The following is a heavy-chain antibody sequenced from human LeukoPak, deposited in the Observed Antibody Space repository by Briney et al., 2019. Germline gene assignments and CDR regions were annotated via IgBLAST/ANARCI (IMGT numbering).Heavy chain of an antibody. CDR1: GGSISSSSYY. CDR3: ARQGQYYGSGSQFDY. D-gene: IGHD3-10*01. V-gene: IGHV4-39*01. CDR2: IYYSGST. Sequence: SETLSLTCTVSGGSISSSSYYWGWIRQPPGKGLEWIGSIYYSGSTYYNPSLKSRVTISVDTSKNQFSLKLSSVTAADTAVYYCARQGQYYGSGSQFDYWSQGTLVTVSS. J-gene: IGHJ4*02.